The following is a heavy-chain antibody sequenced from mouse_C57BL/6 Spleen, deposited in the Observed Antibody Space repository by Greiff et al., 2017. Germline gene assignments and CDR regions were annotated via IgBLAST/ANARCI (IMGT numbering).Heavy chain of an antibody. J-gene: IGHJ4*01. D-gene: IGHD1-1*01. Sequence: VQLQQSGPVLVKPGASVKMSCKASGYTFTDYYMNWVKQSHGKSLEWIGVINPYNGGTSYNQKFKGKATLTVDKSSSTAYMELNSLTSEDSAVYYCARGGYYGSSPRYYAMDYWGQGTSVTVSS. CDR3: ARGGYYGSSPRYYAMDY. CDR1: GYTFTDYY. CDR2: INPYNGGT. V-gene: IGHV1-19*01.